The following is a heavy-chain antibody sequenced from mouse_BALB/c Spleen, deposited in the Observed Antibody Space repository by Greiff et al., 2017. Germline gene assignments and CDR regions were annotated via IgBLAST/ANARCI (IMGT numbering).Heavy chain of an antibody. D-gene: IGHD2-1*01. CDR3: AREGNYGGMDY. Sequence: EVQLVESGGGLVKPGGSLKLSCAASGFTFSSYAMSWVRQTPEKRLEWVASISSGGSTYYPDSVKGRFTISRDNARNILYLQMSSLRSEDTAMYYCAREGNYGGMDYWGQGTSVTVSS. CDR2: ISSGGST. CDR1: GFTFSSYA. J-gene: IGHJ4*01. V-gene: IGHV5-6-5*01.